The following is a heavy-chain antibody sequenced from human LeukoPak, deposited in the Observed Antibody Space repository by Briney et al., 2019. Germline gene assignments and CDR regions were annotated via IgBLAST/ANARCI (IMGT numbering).Heavy chain of an antibody. CDR1: GFTFSSYA. CDR2: ISGSGGST. J-gene: IGHJ4*02. D-gene: IGHD3-3*01. CDR3: AKNPAPLRFLEWLTFDY. V-gene: IGHV3-23*01. Sequence: PGGSLRLSCAASGFTFSSYAMSWVRQAPGKGLEWVSAISGSGGSTYYADSVKGRFTISRDNSKNTLYLQMNSLRAEDTAVYYCAKNPAPLRFLEWLTFDYWGQGTLVTVSS.